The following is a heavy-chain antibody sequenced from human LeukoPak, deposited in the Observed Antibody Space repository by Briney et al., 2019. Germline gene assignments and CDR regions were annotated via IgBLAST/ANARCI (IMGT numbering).Heavy chain of an antibody. CDR1: GFTFSSYA. CDR3: AKDVSYCSSTNCYWGSDFDY. V-gene: IGHV3-23*01. CDR2: ISGSGGST. D-gene: IGHD2-2*01. J-gene: IGHJ4*02. Sequence: GGSLRLSCAASGFTFSSYAMSWVRQAPGKGLEWVSAISGSGGSTYYADSVKGRFTISRDNSKNTLYLQMNSLRAEDTAVYYCAKDVSYCSSTNCYWGSDFDYWGQGTLVTVSS.